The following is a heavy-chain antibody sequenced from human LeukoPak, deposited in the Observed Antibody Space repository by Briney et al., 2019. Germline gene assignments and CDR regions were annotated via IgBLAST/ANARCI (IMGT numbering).Heavy chain of an antibody. CDR2: ISSSGSTI. V-gene: IGHV3-48*04. CDR3: ARDSGLYYYYYMDV. D-gene: IGHD5-12*01. Sequence: GGSLRLSYAASGFTFSRYSMNWVRQAPGKGLEWVSYISSSGSTIYYADSVKGRFTISRDNAKNSLYLQMNSLRAEDTAVYYCARDSGLYYYYYMDVWGKGTTVTISS. J-gene: IGHJ6*03. CDR1: GFTFSRYS.